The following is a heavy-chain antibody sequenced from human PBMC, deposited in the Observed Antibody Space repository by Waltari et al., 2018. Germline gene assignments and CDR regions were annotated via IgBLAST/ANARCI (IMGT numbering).Heavy chain of an antibody. CDR3: ARGRDSSGYIHLPSDY. CDR1: EFTISTHA. Sequence: QVQLVESGGGVVQPGRSLRLPCAASEFTISTHAMHWVRPAPGKGLGWLAVISSDGTTSYYADSVRGRFTISRDNSKNTLYLQMNSLRAEDTALYYCARGRDSSGYIHLPSDYWGQGTLVTVTS. CDR2: ISSDGTTS. D-gene: IGHD3-22*01. V-gene: IGHV3-30*04. J-gene: IGHJ4*02.